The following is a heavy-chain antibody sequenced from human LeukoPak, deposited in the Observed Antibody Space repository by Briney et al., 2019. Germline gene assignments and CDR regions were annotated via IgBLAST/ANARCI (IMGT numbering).Heavy chain of an antibody. CDR3: ARLDFGYYYYMDV. Sequence: SVTVSCTASGGTFSSYAISWVRQAPGQGLEWMGGIIPIFGTANYAQKFQGRVTITADESTSTAYMELRSLRSEDTAVYYCARLDFGYYYYMDVWGKGTTVTISS. V-gene: IGHV1-69*13. CDR2: IIPIFGTA. CDR1: GGTFSSYA. J-gene: IGHJ6*03. D-gene: IGHD3-10*01.